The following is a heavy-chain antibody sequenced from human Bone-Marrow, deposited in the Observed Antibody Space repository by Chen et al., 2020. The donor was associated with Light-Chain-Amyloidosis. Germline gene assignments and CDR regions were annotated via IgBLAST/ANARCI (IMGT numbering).Heavy chain of an antibody. Sequence: QVQLVQSGAEVKRPGASVKVSCKVSGDSLTDLAIHWVRQAPGKGLEWVGGVDPEDEEMMYGQKFQGRVRMIEDTSTETAYMELTSLTSEATAIYYCATDVDVGDYYETGFNYWGQGTLVTVSS. J-gene: IGHJ4*02. CDR3: ATDVDVGDYYETGFNY. CDR2: VDPEDEEM. V-gene: IGHV1-24*01. CDR1: GDSLTDLA. D-gene: IGHD3-22*01.